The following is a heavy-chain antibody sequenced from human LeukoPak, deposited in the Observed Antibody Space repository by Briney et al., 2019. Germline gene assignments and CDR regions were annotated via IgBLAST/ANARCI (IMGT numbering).Heavy chain of an antibody. D-gene: IGHD3-10*01. CDR1: GFTVSSNY. CDR2: IYSGGST. J-gene: IGHJ6*03. Sequence: GGSLRLTCAASGFTVSSNYMSWVRQAPGKGLEWVSVIYSGGSTYYADSVKGRFTISRDNSKNTLYLQMNSLRAEDTAVYYCASGSGSYRTPYYYMDVWGTGTTVTVSS. V-gene: IGHV3-53*01. CDR3: ASGSGSYRTPYYYMDV.